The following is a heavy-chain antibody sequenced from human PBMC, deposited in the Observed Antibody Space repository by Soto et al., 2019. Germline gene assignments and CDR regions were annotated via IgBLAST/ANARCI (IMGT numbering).Heavy chain of an antibody. J-gene: IGHJ6*03. Sequence: GGSLRLSCAASGFTFSSYGMHRVRQAPGKGLEWVAVIWYDGSNKYYADSVKGRFTISRDNAKNTLYLQMNSLRAEDTALYHCARGGYGSGSYYPSDYYYYYYMDVWGKGTTVTVSS. CDR1: GFTFSSYG. V-gene: IGHV3-33*01. CDR3: ARGGYGSGSYYPSDYYYYYYMDV. CDR2: IWYDGSNK. D-gene: IGHD3-10*01.